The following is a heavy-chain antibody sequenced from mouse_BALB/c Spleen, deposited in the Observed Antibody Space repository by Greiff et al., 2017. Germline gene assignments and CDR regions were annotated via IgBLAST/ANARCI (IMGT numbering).Heavy chain of an antibody. J-gene: IGHJ2*01. V-gene: IGHV3-6*02. CDR2: ISYDGSN. D-gene: IGHD2-10*02. CDR1: GYSITSGYY. CDR3: ARSLYGNYVDY. Sequence: DVQLQESGPCLVKPSQSLSLTCSVTGYSITSGYYWNWIRQFPGNKLEWMGYISYDGSNNYNPSLKNRISITRDTSKNQFFLKLNSVTTEDTATYYCARSLYGNYVDYWGQGTTLTVSS.